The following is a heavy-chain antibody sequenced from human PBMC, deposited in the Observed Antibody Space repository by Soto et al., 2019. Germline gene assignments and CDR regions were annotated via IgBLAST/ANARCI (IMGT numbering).Heavy chain of an antibody. J-gene: IGHJ4*02. CDR2: IYYSGST. Sequence: SETLSLTCTVSGGSINSYFWSWIRQSPGKGLEWIGHIYYSGSTSYSPSLKSRVSISVDTSKNQFSLEVHSVTAADTAVYYCARAGTNMVQFDYWGQGTLVTVSS. V-gene: IGHV4-59*01. D-gene: IGHD3-10*01. CDR3: ARAGTNMVQFDY. CDR1: GGSINSYF.